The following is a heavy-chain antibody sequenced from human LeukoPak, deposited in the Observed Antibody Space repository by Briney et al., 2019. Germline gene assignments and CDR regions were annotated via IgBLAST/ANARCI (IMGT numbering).Heavy chain of an antibody. CDR1: GFTFSNAW. D-gene: IGHD1-26*01. CDR3: TTDRWELLGDY. V-gene: IGHV3-15*01. J-gene: IGHJ4*02. CDR2: IKSKTDGGTT. Sequence: GGSLRLSCAASGFTFSNAWMSWVRQAPGKGLEWVGRIKSKTDGGTTDYAAPVKGRFTTSRDDSKNTLYLQMNSLKTEDTAVYYCTTDRWELLGDYWGQGTLVTVSS.